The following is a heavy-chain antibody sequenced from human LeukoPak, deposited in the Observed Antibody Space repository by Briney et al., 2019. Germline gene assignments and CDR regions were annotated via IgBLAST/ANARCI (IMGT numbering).Heavy chain of an antibody. D-gene: IGHD3-10*01. CDR2: IYYSGST. CDR1: GGSISSYY. Sequence: SETLSLTCTVSGGSISSYYWSWIRQPPGKGLEWIGYIYYSGSTNYNPSLKSRVTISVDTSKNQFSLKLSSVTAADTAVYYCAREVLLCSSGSGHFDYWGQGTLVTVSS. J-gene: IGHJ4*02. CDR3: AREVLLCSSGSGHFDY. V-gene: IGHV4-59*08.